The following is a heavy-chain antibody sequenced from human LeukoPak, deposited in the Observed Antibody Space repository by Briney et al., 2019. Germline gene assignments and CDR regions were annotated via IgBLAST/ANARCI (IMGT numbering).Heavy chain of an antibody. D-gene: IGHD2-8*01. CDR3: ARAGHCTDGVCYTWFDP. J-gene: IGHJ5*02. V-gene: IGHV4-59*13. CDR1: GGSISGYY. Sequence: SETLSLTCTVSGGSISGYYWSWIRQPPGKGLEWIGYIYYSGSTNYNPSLKSRVTISVDTSKKQFSLKLSSVTAADTAVYYCARAGHCTDGVCYTWFDPWGQGTLVTVSS. CDR2: IYYSGST.